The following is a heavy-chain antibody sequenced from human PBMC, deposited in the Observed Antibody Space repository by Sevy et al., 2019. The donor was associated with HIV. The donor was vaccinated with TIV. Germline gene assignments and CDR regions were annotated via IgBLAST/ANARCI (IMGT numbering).Heavy chain of an antibody. CDR3: ARASQYCDGGNCYSSEYFQY. CDR1: GVSISSGTYY. Sequence: SETLSLTCTVSGVSISSGTYYWSWIRQPAGKGLEWVGRIYTSGSTDYNPSLESRVTISVDTSKNRFSLRLNSVTAADTGMYYCARASQYCDGGNCYSSEYFQYWGQGTLVTVSS. D-gene: IGHD2-15*01. V-gene: IGHV4-61*02. CDR2: IYTSGST. J-gene: IGHJ1*01.